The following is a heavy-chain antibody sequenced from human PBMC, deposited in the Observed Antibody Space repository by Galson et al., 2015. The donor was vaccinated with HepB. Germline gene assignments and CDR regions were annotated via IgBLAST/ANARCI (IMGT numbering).Heavy chain of an antibody. D-gene: IGHD3-3*01. J-gene: IGHJ4*02. V-gene: IGHV3-21*04. CDR1: GFTFSSYS. Sequence: LRLSCAASGFTFSSYSMNWLRQAPGKGLEWVSYISSSSSYIYYADSVKGRFTISRDNAKNSLYLQMNSLRAEDTAVYYCARPQPLITIFGVVIEELDYWGQGTLVTVSS. CDR2: ISSSSSYI. CDR3: ARPQPLITIFGVVIEELDY.